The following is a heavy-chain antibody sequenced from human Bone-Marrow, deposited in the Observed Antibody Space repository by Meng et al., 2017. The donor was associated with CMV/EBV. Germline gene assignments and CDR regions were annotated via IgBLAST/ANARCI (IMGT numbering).Heavy chain of an antibody. CDR2: IKPDASEQ. CDR1: GFTFSSYW. Sequence: GVLRLSCAASGFTFSSYWMSWVRQAPGKGLEWVATIKPDASEQHYVDSVRGRFTTSRDNSKNSVHLQLSSLRGEDTALYFCARGTLRSLYDPFDHWGRGTLVTVSS. CDR3: ARGTLRSLYDPFDH. V-gene: IGHV3-7*01. J-gene: IGHJ4*02. D-gene: IGHD3-3*01.